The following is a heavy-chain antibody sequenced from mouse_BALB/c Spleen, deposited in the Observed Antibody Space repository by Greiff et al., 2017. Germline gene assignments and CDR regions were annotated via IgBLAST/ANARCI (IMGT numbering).Heavy chain of an antibody. CDR3: ARGGGNYVYYYAMDY. J-gene: IGHJ4*01. CDR1: GYTFTSYV. D-gene: IGHD2-1*01. CDR2: INPYNDGT. Sequence: QLQESGPALVKPGASVKMSCKASGYTFTSYVMHWVKQKPGQGLEWIGYINPYNDGTKYNEKFKGKATLTSDKSSSTAYMELSSLTSEDSAVYYCARGGGNYVYYYAMDYWGQGTSVTVSS. V-gene: IGHV1-14*01.